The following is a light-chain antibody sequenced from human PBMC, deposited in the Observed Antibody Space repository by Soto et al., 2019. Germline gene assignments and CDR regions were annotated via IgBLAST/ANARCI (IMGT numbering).Light chain of an antibody. J-gene: IGKJ1*01. CDR2: AAS. CDR3: QQSYSTPPWT. CDR1: QGISNY. Sequence: DIQMTQSPPSLSASVGDRVTITCRASQGISNYLAWYQQKPGKVPKLLIYAASTLQSGVPSRFSGSGSGTDFTLTISSLQPEDFATYFCQQSYSTPPWTFGQGTKVEIK. V-gene: IGKV1-27*01.